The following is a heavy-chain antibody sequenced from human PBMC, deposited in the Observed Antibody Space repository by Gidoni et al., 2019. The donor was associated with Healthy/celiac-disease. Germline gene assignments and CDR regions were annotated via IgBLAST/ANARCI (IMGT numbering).Heavy chain of an antibody. CDR1: GLTFSSYW. J-gene: IGHJ5*02. V-gene: IGHV3-74*01. CDR3: ARDRGYYDSSGYYSRWGGHWFDP. D-gene: IGHD3-22*01. Sequence: EVQLVESGGGLVQPGGSLRLPCAAHGLTFSSYWMHWVRQAPGKGLVWVSRINSDGSSTSYADSVKGRFTISRDNAKNTLYLQMNSLRAEDTAVYYCARDRGYYDSSGYYSRWGGHWFDPWGQGTLVTVSS. CDR2: INSDGSST.